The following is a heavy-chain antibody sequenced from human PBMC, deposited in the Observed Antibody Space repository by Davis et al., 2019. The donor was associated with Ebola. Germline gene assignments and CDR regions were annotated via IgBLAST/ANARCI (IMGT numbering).Heavy chain of an antibody. Sequence: ASVKVSCKASGYIFFNFGISWVRQAPGQGLEWMGWINAGNGNTKYSQKFQGRVTITRDTSASTAYMELSSLRSEDTAVYYCARAGGHYYYDSYFDYWGQGTLVTVSS. CDR1: GYIFFNFG. CDR3: ARAGGHYYYDSYFDY. J-gene: IGHJ4*02. D-gene: IGHD3-22*01. CDR2: INAGNGNT. V-gene: IGHV1-3*01.